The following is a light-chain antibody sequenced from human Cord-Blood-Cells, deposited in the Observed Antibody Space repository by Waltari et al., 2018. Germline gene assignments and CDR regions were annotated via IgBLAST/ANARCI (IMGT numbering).Light chain of an antibody. CDR3: SSYTSSSTLL. J-gene: IGLJ2*01. CDR2: DVS. V-gene: IGLV2-14*01. Sequence: SALTQPASVSGSPGQSSTTSCTGTSSDVGGYNYVSWYQQHPGKAPKLLIYDVSNRPSGVSNRFSGSKSGNTASLTISGLQAEDEADYYCSSYTSSSTLLFGGGTKLTVL. CDR1: SSDVGGYNY.